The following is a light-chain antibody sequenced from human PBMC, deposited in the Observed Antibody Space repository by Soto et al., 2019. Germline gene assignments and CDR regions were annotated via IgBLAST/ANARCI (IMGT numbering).Light chain of an antibody. CDR2: DVS. J-gene: IGLJ2*01. CDR1: STDIGENKY. V-gene: IGLV2-14*03. CDR3: AAWHDSLSGVI. Sequence: QSALTQPASVSGSPGQSITISCTGTSTDIGENKYVSWYQQHPGKAPKLIIYDVSNRPSGVSNRFSGSKSGNTASLTISGLQAEDEADYYCAAWHDSLSGVIFGGGTKLTVL.